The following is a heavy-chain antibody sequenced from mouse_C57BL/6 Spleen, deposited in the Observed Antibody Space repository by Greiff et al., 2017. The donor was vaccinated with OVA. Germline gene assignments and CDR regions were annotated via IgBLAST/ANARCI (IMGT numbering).Heavy chain of an antibody. CDR3: ARRLDSNYDAMDY. J-gene: IGHJ4*01. Sequence: QVQLQQSGAELAKPGASVKLSCKASGYTFTSYWMHWVKQRPGQGLEWIGYINPSSGYTKYNQKFKDKATLTADKSSSTAYMQLSSLTYEDSAVYYCARRLDSNYDAMDYWGQGTSVTVSS. V-gene: IGHV1-7*01. CDR1: GYTFTSYW. CDR2: INPSSGYT. D-gene: IGHD2-5*01.